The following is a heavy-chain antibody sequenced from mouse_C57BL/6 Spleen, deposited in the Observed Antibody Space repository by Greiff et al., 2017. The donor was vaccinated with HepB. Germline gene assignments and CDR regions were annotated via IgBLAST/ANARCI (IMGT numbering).Heavy chain of an antibody. Sequence: VQLQQSGPELVKPGASVKISCKASGYSFTGYYMNWVKQSPEKSLEWIGEINPSTGGTTYNQKFKAKATLTVDKSSSTAYMQLKSLTSEDSAVYYCARTDDYDDGSYAMDYWGQGTSVTVSS. CDR2: INPSTGGT. CDR3: ARTDDYDDGSYAMDY. J-gene: IGHJ4*01. V-gene: IGHV1-42*01. CDR1: GYSFTGYY. D-gene: IGHD2-4*01.